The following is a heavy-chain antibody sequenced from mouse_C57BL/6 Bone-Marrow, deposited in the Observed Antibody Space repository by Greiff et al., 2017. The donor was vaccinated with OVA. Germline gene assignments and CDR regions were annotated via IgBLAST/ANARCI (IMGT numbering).Heavy chain of an antibody. D-gene: IGHD2-12*01. CDR3: ARSYDGVCYAMDY. V-gene: IGHV1-72*01. Sequence: QVHVKQPGAELVKPGASVKLSCKASGYTFTSYWMHWVKQRPGRGLEWIGRIDPNSGGTKYNEKFKSKATLTVDKPSSTAYMQLSSLTSEDSAVYYGARSYDGVCYAMDYWGQGTSVTVSS. J-gene: IGHJ4*01. CDR2: IDPNSGGT. CDR1: GYTFTSYW.